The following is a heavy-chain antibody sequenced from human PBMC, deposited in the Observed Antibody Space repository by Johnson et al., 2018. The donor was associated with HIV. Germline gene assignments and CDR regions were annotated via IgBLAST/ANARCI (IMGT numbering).Heavy chain of an antibody. CDR2: IHIDGNT. J-gene: IGHJ3*02. CDR3: VRARGGYYYDSSGLDAFDI. D-gene: IGHD3-22*01. Sequence: VQLVESGGGLIQPGGSLRLSCAASGVIVSSNYMTWVRQAPGKGLEWVSIIHIDGNTFYADSVRGRFTISRDDSRNTLYLQMNSLRDEDRAVYYCVRARGGYYYDSSGLDAFDIWGQGTMVTVSS. CDR1: GVIVSSNY. V-gene: IGHV3-53*01.